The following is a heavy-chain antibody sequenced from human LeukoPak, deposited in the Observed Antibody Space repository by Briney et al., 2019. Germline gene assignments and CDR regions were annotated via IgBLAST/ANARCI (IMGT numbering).Heavy chain of an antibody. CDR2: ISWNSDSI. D-gene: IGHD3-22*01. CDR1: GFTFDDYA. V-gene: IGHV3-9*01. CDR3: AKTPLYDSSGYYFDY. Sequence: GGSLRLSCAASGFTFDDYAMHWVRQAPGKGLEWVSGISWNSDSIGYADSVKGRFTISRDNSKNTLYLQMNSLRAEDTAVYYCAKTPLYDSSGYYFDYWGQGTLVTVSS. J-gene: IGHJ4*02.